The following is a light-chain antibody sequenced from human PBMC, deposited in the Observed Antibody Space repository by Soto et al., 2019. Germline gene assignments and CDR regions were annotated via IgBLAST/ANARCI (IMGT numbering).Light chain of an antibody. CDR1: SSDIGGYDY. V-gene: IGLV2-14*03. CDR3: SSYRSSSVPYV. CDR2: DVT. J-gene: IGLJ1*01. Sequence: QSVLTQPASVSGSPGQSITISCTGTSSDIGGYDYVSWYQQHPGKAPKLMIFDVTNRPSGVSSRFSGSKSGNTASLTISGLQPEDQADYYCSSYRSSSVPYVFGTGTQLTVL.